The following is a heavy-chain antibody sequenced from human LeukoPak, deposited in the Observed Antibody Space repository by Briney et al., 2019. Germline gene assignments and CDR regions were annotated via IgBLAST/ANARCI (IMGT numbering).Heavy chain of an antibody. D-gene: IGHD3-22*01. CDR2: MNPNSGNT. J-gene: IGHJ3*02. V-gene: IGHV1-8*03. CDR3: AGAYYYDSSGYYYPDAFDI. Sequence: ASVKVSCKASGYTFTSYGISWVRQATGQGLEWMGWMNPNSGNTGYAQKFQGRVTITRNTSISTAYMELSSLRSEDTAVYYCAGAYYYDSSGYYYPDAFDIWGQGTMVTVSS. CDR1: GYTFTSYG.